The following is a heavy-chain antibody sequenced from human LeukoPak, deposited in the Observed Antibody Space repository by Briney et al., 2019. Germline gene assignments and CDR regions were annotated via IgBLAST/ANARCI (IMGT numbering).Heavy chain of an antibody. V-gene: IGHV4-34*01. J-gene: IGHJ5*02. CDR2: INHSGST. D-gene: IGHD4-23*01. CDR1: GGSFSGYY. Sequence: SETLSLTCAVYGGSFSGYYWSWIRQPPGKGLEWIGEINHSGSTNYNPSLKSRVTISVDTSKNQFSLKLSSVTAADTAVYYCAREGKPDNWFDPWGQGTLVTVSS. CDR3: AREGKPDNWFDP.